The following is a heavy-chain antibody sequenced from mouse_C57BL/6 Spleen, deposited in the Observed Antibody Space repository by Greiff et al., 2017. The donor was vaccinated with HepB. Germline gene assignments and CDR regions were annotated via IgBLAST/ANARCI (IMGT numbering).Heavy chain of an antibody. CDR2: IYPGDGDT. Sequence: QVQLQQSGPELVKPGASVKISCKASGYAFSSSWMNWVKQRPGKGLEWIGRIYPGDGDTNYNQKFKGKSTLTVDKSSSTAYMQLSSLTSEDSAVYYCAREDYYGSSYAMDYWGQGTSVTVSS. D-gene: IGHD1-1*01. J-gene: IGHJ4*01. CDR3: AREDYYGSSYAMDY. V-gene: IGHV1-82*01. CDR1: GYAFSSSW.